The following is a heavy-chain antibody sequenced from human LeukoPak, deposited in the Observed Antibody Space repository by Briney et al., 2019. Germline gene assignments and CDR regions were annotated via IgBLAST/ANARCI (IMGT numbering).Heavy chain of an antibody. CDR3: ARHNSDWYVLDY. D-gene: IGHD6-19*01. CDR1: GFTFSNYN. V-gene: IGHV3-21*01. J-gene: IGHJ4*02. Sequence: TGGSLRLSCATSGFTFSNYNMTWVRQAPGKGLEWVSSITSSSSYLYYADSVKGRFTISRDNAKNSLFLQMDSLRVEDTAVYYCARHNSDWYVLDYWGQGTLVTVSS. CDR2: ITSSSSYL.